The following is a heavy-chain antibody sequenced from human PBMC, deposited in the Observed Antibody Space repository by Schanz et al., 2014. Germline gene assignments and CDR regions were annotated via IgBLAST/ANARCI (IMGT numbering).Heavy chain of an antibody. CDR3: ARPIYDLWSGSFDY. J-gene: IGHJ4*02. V-gene: IGHV3-74*01. CDR2: TSHDGSFT. Sequence: EVHLVESGGGLVQPGGSLRLSCAASGFTFSSSWMHWVRQAPGKGLVWVSRTSHDGSFTTFADSVKGRFTISRDNSRKTLSLQMNSLRAEDTAVYYCARPIYDLWSGSFDYWGQGTLVTVSS. D-gene: IGHD3-3*01. CDR1: GFTFSSSW.